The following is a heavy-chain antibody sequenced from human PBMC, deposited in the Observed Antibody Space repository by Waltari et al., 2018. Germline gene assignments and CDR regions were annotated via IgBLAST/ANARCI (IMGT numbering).Heavy chain of an antibody. Sequence: QLQLQESGPGLVKPSETLSLTCTVSGGSISSSSYYWGWIRQPPGKGRVWIGSIHYSGRTSYTPSLKSRVNISVDTSKNQFSLKLSSVTAADTAVYYCARVGDEMVYATYFDYWGQGTLVTVSS. J-gene: IGHJ4*02. CDR3: ARVGDEMVYATYFDY. D-gene: IGHD2-8*01. CDR2: IHYSGRT. V-gene: IGHV4-39*07. CDR1: GGSISSSSYY.